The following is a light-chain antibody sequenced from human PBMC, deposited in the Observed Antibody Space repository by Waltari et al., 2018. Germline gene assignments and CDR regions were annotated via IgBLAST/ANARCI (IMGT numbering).Light chain of an antibody. Sequence: EIVLTQSPGTLSLSPGEGATLSCRASQSVGRSLVWYQQKPGRAPRLVISGASSRATGIPDRFSGSGSGTDFSLTISRLEPEDFAVYYCQHYVRLPVTFGRGTKVEIK. CDR2: GAS. V-gene: IGKV3-20*01. J-gene: IGKJ4*02. CDR1: QSVGRS. CDR3: QHYVRLPVT.